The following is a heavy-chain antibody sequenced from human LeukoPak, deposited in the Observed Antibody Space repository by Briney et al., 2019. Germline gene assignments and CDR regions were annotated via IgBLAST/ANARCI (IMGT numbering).Heavy chain of an antibody. J-gene: IGHJ4*02. D-gene: IGHD6-6*01. Sequence: GASVKVSCKASGYTFTGYYMHWVRQAPGQGLEWMGWINPNGGDTKYAQQFQGRVTMTRDTSIGTAYMELTSLRSDDTAVYYCAREGHTTSSGNDYWGQGTLVTVSS. CDR1: GYTFTGYY. CDR3: AREGHTTSSGNDY. CDR2: INPNGGDT. V-gene: IGHV1-2*02.